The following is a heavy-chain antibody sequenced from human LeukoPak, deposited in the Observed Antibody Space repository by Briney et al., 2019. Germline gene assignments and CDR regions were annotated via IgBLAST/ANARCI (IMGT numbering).Heavy chain of an antibody. CDR1: GGSITNSNW. V-gene: IGHV4-4*02. J-gene: IGHJ2*01. CDR3: ARGTGYSYGHGNFDL. CDR2: IYHSGST. Sequence: SGTLSLTCAVSGGSITNSNWWSWVRQPPGKGLEWIGEIYHSGSTNYNPPLKSRVTISVDKSKNQFSLTLSSVTAADTAVYYCARGTGYSYGHGNFDLWGRGTLVTVSS. D-gene: IGHD5-18*01.